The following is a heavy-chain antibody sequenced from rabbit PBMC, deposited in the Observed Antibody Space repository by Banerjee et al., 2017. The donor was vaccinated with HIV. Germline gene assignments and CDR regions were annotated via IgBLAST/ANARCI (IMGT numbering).Heavy chain of an antibody. J-gene: IGHJ4*01. CDR2: IDPVFGST. CDR3: ARSAGYGYDGYGYFNL. V-gene: IGHV1S45*01. CDR1: GFSFSSSYW. Sequence: QEQLVESGGGLVQPEGSLTLTCTASGFSFSSSYWMCWVRQAPGKGLEWIGYIDPVFGSTDYASWVNGRFTISLDNAQNTVLLQMTSLTAADTATYFCARSAGYGYDGYGYFNLWGQG. D-gene: IGHD6-1*01.